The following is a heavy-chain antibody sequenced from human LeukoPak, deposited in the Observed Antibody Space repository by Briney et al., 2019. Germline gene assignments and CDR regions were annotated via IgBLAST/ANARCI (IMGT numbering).Heavy chain of an antibody. CDR1: GGSISSGGYY. CDR2: IYYSGST. Sequence: SETLSLTCTVSGGSISSGGYYWSWIRQHPGKGLEWIGYIYYSGSTYYNSSLKSRVTISVDTSKNQFSLKLSSVTAADTAVYYCARWVVVVPAAYKEDYYYYMDVWGKGTTVTVSS. D-gene: IGHD2-2*01. V-gene: IGHV4-31*03. J-gene: IGHJ6*03. CDR3: ARWVVVVPAAYKEDYYYYMDV.